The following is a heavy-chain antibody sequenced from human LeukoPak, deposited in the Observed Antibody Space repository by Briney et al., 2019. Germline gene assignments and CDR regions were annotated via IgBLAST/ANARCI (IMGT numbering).Heavy chain of an antibody. CDR1: GFTLSSYA. J-gene: IGHJ5*02. V-gene: IGHV3-23*01. CDR2: ISGSGEST. CDR3: YGDPTLSFDP. D-gene: IGHD4-17*01. Sequence: GGSLRLSCAPSGFTLSSYAMSWVRQAPGEGLEWGSRISGSGESTYYADSVKGRFTISRDNSKNTLYLQMSSLRAEDTAVYYSYGDPTLSFDPWGQGTLVTVPS.